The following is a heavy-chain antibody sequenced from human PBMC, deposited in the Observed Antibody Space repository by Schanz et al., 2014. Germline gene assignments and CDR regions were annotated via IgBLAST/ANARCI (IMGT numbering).Heavy chain of an antibody. CDR1: RFTFSSYS. D-gene: IGHD3-16*02. CDR2: IDGEGSDT. CDR3: VRDERVISGVWFDP. Sequence: VQLVESGGGLVKPGGSLRLSCEASRFTFSSYSFNWFRQGRGKGLSWVARIDGEGSDTRYADSVKGRFTISRDNARNTVSLQMNSLRADDTAVYYCVRDERVISGVWFDPWGQGTLVTVSS. V-gene: IGHV3-74*01. J-gene: IGHJ5*02.